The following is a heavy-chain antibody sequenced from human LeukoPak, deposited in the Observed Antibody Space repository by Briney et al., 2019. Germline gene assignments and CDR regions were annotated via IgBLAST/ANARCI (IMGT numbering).Heavy chain of an antibody. J-gene: IGHJ5*02. CDR2: IGGRGSST. Sequence: GGSLRLSCAASGFIFSSYGMSWVRQAPGKGLDWVSAIGGRGSSTYYADSVKGRFTISRDNSKNTLYLQMNSLRAEDTAVYYCAKGFTMRIDPWGQGTLVTVSS. V-gene: IGHV3-23*01. CDR3: AKGFTMRIDP. D-gene: IGHD3-22*01. CDR1: GFIFSSYG.